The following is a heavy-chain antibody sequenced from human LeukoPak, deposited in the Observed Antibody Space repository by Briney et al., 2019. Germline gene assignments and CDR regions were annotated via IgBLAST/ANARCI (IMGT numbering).Heavy chain of an antibody. CDR2: ISVSGGST. CDR3: AKAGSSGWYVSLADY. J-gene: IGHJ4*02. V-gene: IGHV3-23*01. D-gene: IGHD6-19*01. CDR1: GSTFSGYA. Sequence: GGSLRLSCAPSGSTFSGYAMSWVRQAPGKGLEWVSAISVSGGSTYYADSVKGRFTTSRDNSKNTLYLQMNSLRAEDTAVYYCAKAGSSGWYVSLADYWGQGTLVTVSS.